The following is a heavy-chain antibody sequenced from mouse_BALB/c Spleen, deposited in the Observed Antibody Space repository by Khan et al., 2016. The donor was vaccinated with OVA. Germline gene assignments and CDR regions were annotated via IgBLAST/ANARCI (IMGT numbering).Heavy chain of an antibody. CDR2: INPHIGET. D-gene: IGHD1-1*01. V-gene: IGHV1-20*02. CDR1: GYSFTGYF. J-gene: IGHJ2*01. CDR3: ARKNGRDFDY. Sequence: VQLEESGPELVKPGASVKISCKASGYSFTGYFMNWVMQSHGKSLEWIGRINPHIGETFYNQKFKGKATLTVDESSSTVHMELRSLASEDSAVSYCARKNGRDFDYWGQGTTLTVSS.